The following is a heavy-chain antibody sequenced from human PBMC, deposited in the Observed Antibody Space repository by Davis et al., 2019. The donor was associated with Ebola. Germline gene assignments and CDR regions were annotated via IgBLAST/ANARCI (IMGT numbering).Heavy chain of an antibody. Sequence: GESLKISCAASGFTFSSYWMSWVRQAPGKGLEWVAYIKQDGSEKYYVDSVKGRFTISRDNAKNSLYLQMNSLRAEDTAVYYCARESSIAALFTWGQGTLVTVSS. J-gene: IGHJ5*02. CDR3: ARESSIAALFT. CDR2: IKQDGSEK. V-gene: IGHV3-7*01. D-gene: IGHD6-6*01. CDR1: GFTFSSYW.